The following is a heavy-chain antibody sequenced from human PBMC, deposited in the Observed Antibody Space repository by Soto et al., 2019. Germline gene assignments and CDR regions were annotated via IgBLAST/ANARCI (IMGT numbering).Heavy chain of an antibody. V-gene: IGHV1-2*02. D-gene: IGHD1-7*01. CDR2: INPYNGDT. CDR1: GYTFTRHY. CDR3: ARELSPGTTTRQFTADVFDI. J-gene: IGHJ3*02. Sequence: QVQLVQSGPEARKPGASVKVSCKTSGYTFTRHYIHWVRQAPGQGLEWMGWINPYNGDTDYAQKFQGAVTMTRDTSLSTVYVELTRVRSDDTAVYYCARELSPGTTTRQFTADVFDIWGQGTMVTVSS.